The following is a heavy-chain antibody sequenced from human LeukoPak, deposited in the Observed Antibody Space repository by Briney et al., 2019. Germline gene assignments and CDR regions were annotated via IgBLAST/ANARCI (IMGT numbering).Heavy chain of an antibody. CDR3: ARDRQQLVRGEYYFDY. Sequence: SETLSLTCAVYGGSFSGYYWSWIRQPPGKGLEWIGEINHSGSTNYNPSLKSRVTISVDTSKNQFSLKLSSVTAADTAVYYCARDRQQLVRGEYYFDYWGQGTLVTVSS. CDR1: GGSFSGYY. D-gene: IGHD6-13*01. V-gene: IGHV4-34*01. CDR2: INHSGST. J-gene: IGHJ4*02.